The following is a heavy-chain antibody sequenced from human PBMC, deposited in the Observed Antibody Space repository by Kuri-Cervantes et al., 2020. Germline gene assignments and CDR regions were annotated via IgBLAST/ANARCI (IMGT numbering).Heavy chain of an antibody. CDR2: IIPIFGTA. Sequence: SVKVSCKASGGTFSSYAISWVRQAPGQGLEWMGGIIPIFGTANYAQKFQGRVTITADESTSTAYMELSSLRSEDTAVYYCASYSFYGYGMDVWGQGTTVTVSS. J-gene: IGHJ6*02. D-gene: IGHD2-21*01. V-gene: IGHV1-69*13. CDR1: GGTFSSYA. CDR3: ASYSFYGYGMDV.